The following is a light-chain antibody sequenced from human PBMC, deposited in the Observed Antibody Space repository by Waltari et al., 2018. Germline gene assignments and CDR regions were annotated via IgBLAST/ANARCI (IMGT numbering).Light chain of an antibody. CDR3: QILDRNSEGWV. J-gene: IGLJ3*02. V-gene: IGLV3-21*02. CDR2: DHV. Sequence: SYVLTQPSSVSVAPGQTARISCGGINLGNQDVHWYQLKPGQAPLLVICDHVVRPSGIPDRFSGSKSGDTSTLIITRVEAGDEADYYCQILDRNSEGWVFGGGSKLTV. CDR1: NLGNQD.